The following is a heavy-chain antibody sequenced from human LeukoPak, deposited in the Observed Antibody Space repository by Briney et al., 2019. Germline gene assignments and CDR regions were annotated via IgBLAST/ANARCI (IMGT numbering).Heavy chain of an antibody. CDR1: GFTFSSYE. V-gene: IGHV3-48*03. CDR2: ISSSGSTI. J-gene: IGHJ4*02. D-gene: IGHD6-6*01. CDR3: ARDSSIFDY. Sequence: GGSLRLACAASGFTFSSYEMNWVRQAPGKGLEWVSYISSSGSTIYYADSVKGRFTISRDNAKNSLYLQMNSLRAEDTAVYYCARDSSIFDYWGQGTLVTVSS.